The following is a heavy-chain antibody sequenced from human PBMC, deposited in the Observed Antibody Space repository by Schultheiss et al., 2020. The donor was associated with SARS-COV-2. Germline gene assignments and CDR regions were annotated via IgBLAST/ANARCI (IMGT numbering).Heavy chain of an antibody. CDR2: IYHSGST. CDR3: ARDGDYYDSSGYGDY. Sequence: SETLSLTCTVSGGSISSYYWSWIRQPPGKGLEWIGSIYHSGSTYYNPSLKSRVTISVDTSKNQFSLKLSSVTAADTAVYYCARDGDYYDSSGYGDYWGQGTLVTVSS. V-gene: IGHV4-39*07. D-gene: IGHD3-22*01. J-gene: IGHJ4*02. CDR1: GGSISSYY.